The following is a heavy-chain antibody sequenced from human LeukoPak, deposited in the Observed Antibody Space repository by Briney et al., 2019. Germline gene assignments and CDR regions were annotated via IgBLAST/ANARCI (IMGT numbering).Heavy chain of an antibody. CDR1: GFTFSSYS. J-gene: IGHJ1*01. D-gene: IGHD3-22*01. Sequence: PGGSLRLSCAASGFTFSSYSMNWVRQAPGKGLEWVSSISSSSSYIYYADSVKGRFTISRDNAKNSLYLQMNSLRAEDTVVYYCATYSSLNRREFQYWGQGTLLTVSS. CDR3: ATYSSLNRREFQY. V-gene: IGHV3-21*01. CDR2: ISSSSSYI.